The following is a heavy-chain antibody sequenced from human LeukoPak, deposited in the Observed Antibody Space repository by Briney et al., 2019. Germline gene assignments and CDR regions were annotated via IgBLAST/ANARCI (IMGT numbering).Heavy chain of an antibody. CDR2: INPSSGST. D-gene: IGHD6-19*01. Sequence: GASVKVSCKASGYTFTSYYMHWVRQAPGQGLEWMGIINPSSGSTSYAQKFQGRVTMTTDTSTSTAYMELRSLRSDDTAVYYCARDPISGWYGYYYYYYMDVWGKGTTVTVSS. V-gene: IGHV1-46*01. J-gene: IGHJ6*03. CDR1: GYTFTSYY. CDR3: ARDPISGWYGYYYYYYMDV.